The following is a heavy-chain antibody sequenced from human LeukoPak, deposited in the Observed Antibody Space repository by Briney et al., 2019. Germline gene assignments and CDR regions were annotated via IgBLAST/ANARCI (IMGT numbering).Heavy chain of an antibody. Sequence: GGSLRPSCAASGFTFSSYAMSWVRQAPGKGLEWVSAISGSGGSTYYADSVKGRFTISRDNSKNTLYLQMNSLRAEDTAVYYCAKDSFDPYYDILTGYPFPDYWGQGTLVTVSS. CDR2: ISGSGGST. J-gene: IGHJ4*02. CDR1: GFTFSSYA. V-gene: IGHV3-23*01. CDR3: AKDSFDPYYDILTGYPFPDY. D-gene: IGHD3-9*01.